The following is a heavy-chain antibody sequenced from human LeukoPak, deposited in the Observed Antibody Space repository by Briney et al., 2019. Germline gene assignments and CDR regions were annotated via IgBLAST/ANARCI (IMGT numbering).Heavy chain of an antibody. CDR2: VYYSGST. D-gene: IGHD6-19*01. J-gene: IGHJ4*02. CDR1: GGSISSSSYY. Sequence: SETLSLTCTVSGGSISSSSYYWSWIRQPPGKELEWIGSVYYSGSTYYNPSLKSRVTISVETSKNQFSLNLSSVTAADRAVYYCARQSTKYRSGWLFDYWGQGTLVTVSS. V-gene: IGHV4-39*01. CDR3: ARQSTKYRSGWLFDY.